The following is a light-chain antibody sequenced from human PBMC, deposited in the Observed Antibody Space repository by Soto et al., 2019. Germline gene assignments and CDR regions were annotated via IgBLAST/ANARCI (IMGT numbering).Light chain of an antibody. V-gene: IGLV2-8*01. CDR2: DVS. Sequence: QSALTQSPSASGSPGQSVTISCTGTSNDVGGYNSVSWYQQHPGKAPKVMIYDVSKRPSGVPDRFSGSKSGNTASLTVSALQAEDEADYYCSSYTGPNLLVFGTGTKVTAL. J-gene: IGLJ1*01. CDR3: SSYTGPNLLV. CDR1: SNDVGGYNS.